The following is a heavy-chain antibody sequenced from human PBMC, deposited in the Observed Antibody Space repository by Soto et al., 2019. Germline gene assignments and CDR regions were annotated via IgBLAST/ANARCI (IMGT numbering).Heavy chain of an antibody. CDR2: ISYDGSNT. J-gene: IGHJ4*02. CDR3: AKESGYGDYPLNSADY. Sequence: QVQLVESGGGVVQPGRSLRLSCAASGFTFSSYGMHWVRQAPGKGLEWVAVISYDGSNTYYADSVKGRFTISRDNSKNTLYLQMNSLRAEDTAVYYCAKESGYGDYPLNSADYWGQGTLVTVSS. CDR1: GFTFSSYG. D-gene: IGHD4-17*01. V-gene: IGHV3-30*18.